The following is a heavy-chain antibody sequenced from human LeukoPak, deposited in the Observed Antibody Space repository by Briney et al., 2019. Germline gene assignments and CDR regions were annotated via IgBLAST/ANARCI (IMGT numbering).Heavy chain of an antibody. CDR1: GFTFSSFW. CDR3: ARSSIAVAWN. CDR2: IKQDGSEK. V-gene: IGHV3-7*01. Sequence: GGSLRLSCAASGFTFSSFWMTWVRQAPGKGLEWVANIKQDGSEKYYVDSVKGRFTISRDNAKNSLYLQMNSLRAEDTAIYYCARSSIAVAWNWGQGTLVTVSS. J-gene: IGHJ4*02. D-gene: IGHD6-19*01.